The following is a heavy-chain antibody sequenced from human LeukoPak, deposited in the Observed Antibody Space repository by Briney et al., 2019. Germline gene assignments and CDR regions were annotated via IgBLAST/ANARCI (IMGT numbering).Heavy chain of an antibody. J-gene: IGHJ4*02. D-gene: IGHD3-10*01. CDR2: ISPRGDIK. Sequence: PGGTLRLSCAASGFTFSRHGMNWVRQAPGKVLEWVSGISPRGDIKYYADSVKGRFSISRDNSRNTLYLEVSSLTAEDAAVYYCAKDDAWLRFGEWSQGTLVTVSS. V-gene: IGHV3-23*01. CDR3: AKDDAWLRFGE. CDR1: GFTFSRHG.